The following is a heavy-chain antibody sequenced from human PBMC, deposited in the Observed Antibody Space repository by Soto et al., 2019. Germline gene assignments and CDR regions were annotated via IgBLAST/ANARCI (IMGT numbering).Heavy chain of an antibody. J-gene: IGHJ5*02. D-gene: IGHD1-26*01. CDR1: GYTFTGYY. CDR3: ARGWPSGTGWFDP. CDR2: INPNSGGT. V-gene: IGHV1-2*02. Sequence: ASVKVSCKASGYTFTGYYMHWVRQAPGQGLEWMGWINPNSGGTNYAQKFQGRVTMTRDTSTSTAYMELSRLRSDDTAVYYCARGWPSGTGWFDPWGQGTLVTVSS.